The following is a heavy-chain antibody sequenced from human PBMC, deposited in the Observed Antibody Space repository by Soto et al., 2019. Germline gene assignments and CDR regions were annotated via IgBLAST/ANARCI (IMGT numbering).Heavy chain of an antibody. V-gene: IGHV4-59*01. J-gene: IGHJ4*02. CDR3: ARVSPSYSTGWYYFDY. Sequence: SETLSLTCTVSGGSLSSYYWTWIRQPPGKGLEWIGYIYYSGNTNYNPSLKSRVTMSLDTSMNQFSLKVNSVTAADTAVYYCARVSPSYSTGWYYFDYWGQGTLVTVSS. CDR2: IYYSGNT. CDR1: GGSLSSYY. D-gene: IGHD6-19*01.